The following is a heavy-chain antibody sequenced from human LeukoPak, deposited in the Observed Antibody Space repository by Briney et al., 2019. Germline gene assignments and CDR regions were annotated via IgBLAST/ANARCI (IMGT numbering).Heavy chain of an antibody. CDR1: GYTFTSYG. Sequence: GASVKVSCKASGYTFTSYGISWVRQAPGKGLEWMGGFDPEDGETIYAQKFQGRVTMTEDTSTDTAYMELSSLRSEDTAVYYCATDLIAAAGTFDYWGQGTLVTVSS. CDR3: ATDLIAAAGTFDY. V-gene: IGHV1-24*01. CDR2: FDPEDGET. J-gene: IGHJ4*02. D-gene: IGHD6-13*01.